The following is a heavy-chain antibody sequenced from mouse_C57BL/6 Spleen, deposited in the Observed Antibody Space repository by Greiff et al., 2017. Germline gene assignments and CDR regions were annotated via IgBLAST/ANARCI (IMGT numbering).Heavy chain of an antibody. CDR2: IHPNSGST. Sequence: VQLQQPGAELVKPGASVKLSCKASGYTFTSYWMHWVKQRPGQGLEWIGMIHPNSGSTNYNEKFKSKATLTVDESSSPAYMQLSSLTSADSAVYYCAIKEGYFWFAYWGQGTLVTVAA. D-gene: IGHD1-3*01. V-gene: IGHV1-64*01. J-gene: IGHJ3*01. CDR3: AIKEGYFWFAY. CDR1: GYTFTSYW.